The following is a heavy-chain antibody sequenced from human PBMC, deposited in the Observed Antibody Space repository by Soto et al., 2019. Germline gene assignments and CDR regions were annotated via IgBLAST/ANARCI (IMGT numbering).Heavy chain of an antibody. CDR2: IDPIDSYP. D-gene: IGHD4-4*01. J-gene: IGHJ4*02. CDR3: ARHAVREGLDN. Sequence: PGESLKISCKASGYSFTSYWITWVRQMPGKGLEWMGRIDPIDSYPSYSPSFRVHVTISADKSISTAYLHLSSLKASDTAMYYCARHAVREGLDNWGQGTLVTVSS. V-gene: IGHV5-10-1*01. CDR1: GYSFTSYW.